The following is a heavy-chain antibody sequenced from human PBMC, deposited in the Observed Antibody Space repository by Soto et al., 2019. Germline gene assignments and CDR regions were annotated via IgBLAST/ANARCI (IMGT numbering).Heavy chain of an antibody. CDR3: AKATGGSSSSWFSY. D-gene: IGHD6-13*01. J-gene: IGHJ4*02. CDR1: GFTFDDYA. Sequence: GGSLRLSCAASGFTFDDYAMHWVRQAPGKGLEWVSGISWNSGSIGYSDSVKGRFTISRDNAKNSLYLQMNSLRAEDTALYYCAKATGGSSSSWFSYWGQGTLVTVSS. CDR2: ISWNSGSI. V-gene: IGHV3-9*01.